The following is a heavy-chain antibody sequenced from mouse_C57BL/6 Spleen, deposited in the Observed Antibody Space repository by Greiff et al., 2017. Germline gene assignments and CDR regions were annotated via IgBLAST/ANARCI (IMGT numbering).Heavy chain of an antibody. Sequence: VQLQQSGPELVKPGASVKISCKASGYAFSSSWMNWVKQRPGKGLEWIGRIYPEDGDTNYNGKFKGKATLTADKSSRTAYMQLRSLTAEDSAVDFCARNDYDGGDWGQGTTLTVSS. D-gene: IGHD2-4*01. CDR2: IYPEDGDT. J-gene: IGHJ2*01. V-gene: IGHV1-82*01. CDR3: ARNDYDGGD. CDR1: GYAFSSSW.